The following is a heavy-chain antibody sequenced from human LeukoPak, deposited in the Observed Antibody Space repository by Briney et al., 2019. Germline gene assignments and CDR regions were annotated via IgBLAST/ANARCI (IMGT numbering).Heavy chain of an antibody. CDR2: FDPEDGET. D-gene: IGHD2-2*01. CDR1: GYTLTELS. J-gene: IGHJ4*02. V-gene: IGHV1-24*01. CDR3: ATVLHYTSCYRD. Sequence: ASVKVSCKVSGYTLTELSMHWVRQAPGKGLEWMGGFDPEDGETIYAQKFQGRVTMTEDTSTDTAYMELSSLRSEDTAVYYCATVLHYTSCYRDWGQGTLVXVSS.